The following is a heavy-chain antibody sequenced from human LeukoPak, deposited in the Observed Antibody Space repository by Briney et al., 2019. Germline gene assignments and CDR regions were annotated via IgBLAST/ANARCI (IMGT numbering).Heavy chain of an antibody. Sequence: PGGSLRLSCAASGFTFYDYAMHWVRQPPGKGLEWVSDISVNSGSKDYADSVNGRFTISRDNAKKSLYLQMNTSRAEDMAFYYCAKWNGYFYDSRGYLAHWSQGTLVT. CDR1: GFTFYDYA. CDR3: AKWNGYFYDSRGYLAH. D-gene: IGHD3-22*01. J-gene: IGHJ4*02. V-gene: IGHV3-9*03. CDR2: ISVNSGSK.